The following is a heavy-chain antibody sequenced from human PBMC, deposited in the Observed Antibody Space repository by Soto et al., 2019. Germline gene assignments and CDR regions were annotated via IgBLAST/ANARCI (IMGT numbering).Heavy chain of an antibody. D-gene: IGHD3-10*01. Sequence: QVQLVQSGAEVKKPGASVKVSCKSSGYTFTSYGISWVRQAPGQGLEWMGWISAYNGNTNYAQKLQGRVTMTPDTSTSTAYMELRSLRSDDTAVYYCARDGKVRGVRSYYYYGMDVWCQGTTVTVSS. CDR2: ISAYNGNT. CDR1: GYTFTSYG. V-gene: IGHV1-18*01. CDR3: ARDGKVRGVRSYYYYGMDV. J-gene: IGHJ6*02.